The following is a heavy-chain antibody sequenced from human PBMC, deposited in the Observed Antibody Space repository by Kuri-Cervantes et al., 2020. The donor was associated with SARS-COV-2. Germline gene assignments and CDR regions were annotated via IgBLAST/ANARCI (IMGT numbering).Heavy chain of an antibody. J-gene: IGHJ4*02. CDR1: GGSISSSSYY. V-gene: IGHV4-39*07. CDR2: INHTGST. CDR3: ARGTYTYYDFWRGPYFDY. Sequence: SETLSLTCTVSGGSISSSSYYWSWIRQSPGKGLVWIGEINHTGSTNYNPSLKSRVTISVGASKNQFSLKLNSVTAADTAVYYCARGTYTYYDFWRGPYFDYWGQGNLVTVSS. D-gene: IGHD3-3*01.